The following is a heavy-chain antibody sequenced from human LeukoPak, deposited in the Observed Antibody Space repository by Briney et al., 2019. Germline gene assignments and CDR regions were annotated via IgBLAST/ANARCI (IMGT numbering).Heavy chain of an antibody. D-gene: IGHD2-15*01. CDR2: TSGSGGST. Sequence: PGGSLRPSCAASGFTFSSYAMSWFRQAPGKGLEWVSGTSGSGGSTYYAGSVKGRFTISRDNSKNTLYLQMNSLRVEDTAVYYCAKNGGSQCYSHLDSWGQGTLVTVSS. V-gene: IGHV3-23*01. J-gene: IGHJ4*02. CDR3: AKNGGSQCYSHLDS. CDR1: GFTFSSYA.